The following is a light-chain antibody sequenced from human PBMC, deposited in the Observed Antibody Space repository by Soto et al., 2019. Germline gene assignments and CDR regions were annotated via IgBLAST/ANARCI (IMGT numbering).Light chain of an antibody. CDR3: SSYAGSNNEV. J-gene: IGLJ1*01. CDR2: EVS. V-gene: IGLV2-8*01. CDR1: SSDVGGYNY. Sequence: QSVLTQPPSASGSPGQSVTISCTGTSSDVGGYNYVSWYQQHPGKAPKLMIYEVSKRPSGVPDRFSGSKSGNTASLTVSGLQAEDEPDYYCSSYAGSNNEVFGTGTKLTVL.